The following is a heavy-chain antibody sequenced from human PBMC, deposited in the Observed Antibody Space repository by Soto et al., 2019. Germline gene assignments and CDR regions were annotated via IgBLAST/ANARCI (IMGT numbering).Heavy chain of an antibody. CDR1: GFTFSSYA. Sequence: PGGSLRLSCAASGFTFSSYAMHWVRQAPGKGLEWVAVISYDGSNKYYADSVKGRLTISRDNSKNTLYLQMNSLRAEDTAVYYCARGSAYSSSSPFDYWGQGTLVTVSS. V-gene: IGHV3-30-3*01. CDR2: ISYDGSNK. CDR3: ARGSAYSSSSPFDY. D-gene: IGHD6-6*01. J-gene: IGHJ4*02.